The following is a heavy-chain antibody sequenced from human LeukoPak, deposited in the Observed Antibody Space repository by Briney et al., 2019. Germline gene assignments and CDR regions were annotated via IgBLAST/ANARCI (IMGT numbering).Heavy chain of an antibody. CDR3: AKAKPGYSSGWYRPDQIFMDV. J-gene: IGHJ6*02. CDR2: ISGSGGST. V-gene: IGHV3-23*01. D-gene: IGHD6-19*01. Sequence: GSLRLSCAASGFTVSSNYMNWVRQAPGKGLEWVSAISGSGGSTYYADSVKGRFTISRDNSKNTLYLQMNSLRAEDTAVYYCAKAKPGYSSGWYRPDQIFMDVWSQGTTVTVSS. CDR1: GFTVSSNY.